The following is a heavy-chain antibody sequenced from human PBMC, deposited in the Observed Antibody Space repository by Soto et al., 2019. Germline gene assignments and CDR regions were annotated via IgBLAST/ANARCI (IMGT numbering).Heavy chain of an antibody. V-gene: IGHV3-74*01. CDR1: GFTFSGYW. J-gene: IGHJ4*02. Sequence: GGSLRLSCAASGFTFSGYWMHWVRQAPGKGLVWVSRINSDGSSTSYADSVKGRFTISRDNAKNTLYLQMNSLRAEDTAVYYCARAEYYDFWSGYYTTGYFDYWGQGTLVTVSS. CDR3: ARAEYYDFWSGYYTTGYFDY. CDR2: INSDGSST. D-gene: IGHD3-3*01.